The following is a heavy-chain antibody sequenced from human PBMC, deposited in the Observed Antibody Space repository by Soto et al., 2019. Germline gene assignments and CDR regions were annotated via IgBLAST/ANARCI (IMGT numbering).Heavy chain of an antibody. V-gene: IGHV4-39*01. Sequence: SETLSLTCTVSGGSISSSSYYWGWIRQPPGKGLEWIGSIYYSGSTYYNPSLKSRVTISVDTSKNQFSLKLSSVTAADTAVYYCARNYGDYYFYWYFDLWGRGTLVTVSS. CDR1: GGSISSSSYY. D-gene: IGHD4-17*01. J-gene: IGHJ2*01. CDR2: IYYSGST. CDR3: ARNYGDYYFYWYFDL.